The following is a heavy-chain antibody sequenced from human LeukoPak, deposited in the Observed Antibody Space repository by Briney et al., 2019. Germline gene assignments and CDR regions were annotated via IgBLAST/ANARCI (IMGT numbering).Heavy chain of an antibody. Sequence: GGSLRLSCAASGFTVSSNYMSWVRQAPGKGLELVSVIYSGGGTYYADSVKGRFTISRDNSKHTVYLQMNSLRVEDTAVYYCARERDRHLPFDYWGQGTLVTVSS. CDR3: ARERDRHLPFDY. CDR1: GFTVSSNY. J-gene: IGHJ4*02. D-gene: IGHD2-21*02. CDR2: IYSGGGT. V-gene: IGHV3-66*01.